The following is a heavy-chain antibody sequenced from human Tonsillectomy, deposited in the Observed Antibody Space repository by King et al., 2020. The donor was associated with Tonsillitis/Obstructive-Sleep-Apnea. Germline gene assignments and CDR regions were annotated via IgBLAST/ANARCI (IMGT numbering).Heavy chain of an antibody. D-gene: IGHD1-26*01. V-gene: IGHV4-39*01. J-gene: IGHJ6*03. CDR1: GGSISISTYY. Sequence: QLQESGPGLVKPSETLSLTCTVSGGSISISTYYWGWIRQPPGKGREWIGKIHYSWSTSYNPSLKSRVTISVDTSKNQFSLQLSSVTAADAAVYYCARHRLSGTYVGYYYYMDVWGKGTTVTVAS. CDR3: ARHRLSGTYVGYYYYMDV. CDR2: IHYSWST.